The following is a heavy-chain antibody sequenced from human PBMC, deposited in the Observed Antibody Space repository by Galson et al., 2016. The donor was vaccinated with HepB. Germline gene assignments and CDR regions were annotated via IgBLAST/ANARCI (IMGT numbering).Heavy chain of an antibody. CDR2: ISYDGSNR. CDR3: ARDGATAMVFYYYYYMDV. D-gene: IGHD5-18*01. J-gene: IGHJ6*03. CDR1: GFTFSSYA. V-gene: IGHV3-30-3*01. Sequence: SLRLSCAASGFTFSSYAMHWVRQAPGKGLEWVAVISYDGSNRYYADSVKGRFTISRDNSKNTLVLQMNSLRAEDTAVYYCARDGATAMVFYYYYYMDVWGKGTTVTVAS.